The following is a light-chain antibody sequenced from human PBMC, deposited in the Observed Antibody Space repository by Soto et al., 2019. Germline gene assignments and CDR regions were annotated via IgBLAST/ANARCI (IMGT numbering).Light chain of an antibody. J-gene: IGKJ1*01. CDR2: KAS. Sequence: DIQMTQSPSTLSASVGDRVTITCRASQSISDWLAWYQQKPGKVPKLLIYKASSLESGVPSRFSGSGSGTEFTLTISSLQPDDFATYYCQQYNSYSQTFGQGTKVEIK. CDR3: QQYNSYSQT. V-gene: IGKV1-5*03. CDR1: QSISDW.